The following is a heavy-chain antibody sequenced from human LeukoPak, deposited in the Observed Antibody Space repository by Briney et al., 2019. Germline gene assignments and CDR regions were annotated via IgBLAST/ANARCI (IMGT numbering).Heavy chain of an antibody. J-gene: IGHJ4*02. CDR2: INHSGST. Sequence: SETPSLTCAVYGGSFSGYYWSWIRQPPGKGLEWIGEINHSGSTNYNPSLKSRVTISVDTSKNQFSLKLSSVTAADTAVYYCARGRSGYSYGPRFDYWGQGTLVTVSS. CDR1: GGSFSGYY. D-gene: IGHD5-18*01. V-gene: IGHV4-34*01. CDR3: ARGRSGYSYGPRFDY.